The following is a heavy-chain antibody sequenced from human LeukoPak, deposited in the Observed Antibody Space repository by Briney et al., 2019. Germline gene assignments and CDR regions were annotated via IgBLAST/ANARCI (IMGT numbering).Heavy chain of an antibody. V-gene: IGHV3-21*01. CDR1: GFTFSSYS. CDR3: ARDKTAQLDKYNYYMDV. J-gene: IGHJ6*03. Sequence: PGGSLRLSCAASGFTFSSYSMNWVRQAPGKGLEWVSSISSSSSYIYYADSVKGRFTISRDNAKNSLYLQMNSLRADDTAVYYCARDKTAQLDKYNYYMDVWGKGTTVTIPS. CDR2: ISSSSSYI. D-gene: IGHD6-13*01.